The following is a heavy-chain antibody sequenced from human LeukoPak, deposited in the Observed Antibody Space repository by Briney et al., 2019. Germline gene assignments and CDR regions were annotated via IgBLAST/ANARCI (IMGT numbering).Heavy chain of an antibody. CDR1: GFTFSSYA. CDR3: ARRSGDREFEY. V-gene: IGHV3-23*01. J-gene: IGHJ4*02. D-gene: IGHD7-27*01. Sequence: GGSLRLSCAASGFTFSSYAMTWVRQAPGKGLEWVSAISGSGGSTHYTDSVKGRFTISRDNSKNILHLQMNSLRVEDTAVYYCARRSGDREFEYWGQGTLVTVSS. CDR2: ISGSGGST.